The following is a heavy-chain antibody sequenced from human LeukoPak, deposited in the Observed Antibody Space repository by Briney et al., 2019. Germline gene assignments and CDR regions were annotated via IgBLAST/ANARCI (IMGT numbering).Heavy chain of an antibody. CDR3: ARWNDGWEFDD. Sequence: GGSLRLSCAASGFTFSSSWMTWVRQAPGKGLEWVAHLKDDGSEQYYVDSVNGRFTISRDNAKSSLYLQMNSLRAEDTAVYYCARWNDGWEFDDWSQGTLVSVSS. J-gene: IGHJ4*02. CDR2: LKDDGSEQ. D-gene: IGHD1-1*01. CDR1: GFTFSSSW. V-gene: IGHV3-7*05.